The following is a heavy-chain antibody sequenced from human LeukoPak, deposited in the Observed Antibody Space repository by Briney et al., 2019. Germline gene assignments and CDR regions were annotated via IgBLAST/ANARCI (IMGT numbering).Heavy chain of an antibody. CDR2: IIPIFGTA. CDR1: GGTFSSYA. CDR3: ASADCSSTSCYAYNRFDP. J-gene: IGHJ5*02. D-gene: IGHD2-2*01. Sequence: GASVKVSCKASGGTFSSYAISWVRQAPGQGLEWMGGIIPIFGTANYAQKFQGRVTITADKSTSTAYMELSSLRSEDTAVYYCASADCSSTSCYAYNRFDPWGQGTLVTVSS. V-gene: IGHV1-69*06.